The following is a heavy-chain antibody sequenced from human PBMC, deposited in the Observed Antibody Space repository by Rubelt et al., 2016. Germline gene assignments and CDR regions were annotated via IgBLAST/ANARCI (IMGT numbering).Heavy chain of an antibody. J-gene: IGHJ4*02. CDR2: IYYSGST. CDR1: GGSISSSSYY. V-gene: IGHV4-39*07. D-gene: IGHD6-19*01. Sequence: QLQLQESGPGLVKPSETLSLTCTVSGGSISSSSYYWGWIRQPPGKGLEWIGSIYYSGSTYYNPYLKIGVLISGDKSKNHFSLKLSSVTAADTAVYYCARAKSTEYSSGWFHLDYWGQGTLVTVSS. CDR3: ARAKSTEYSSGWFHLDY.